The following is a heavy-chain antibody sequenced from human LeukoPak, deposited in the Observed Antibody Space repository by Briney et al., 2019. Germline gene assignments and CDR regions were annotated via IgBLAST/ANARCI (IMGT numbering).Heavy chain of an antibody. CDR3: ARGGLDTKRGGYFDF. CDR1: GGSISGYY. V-gene: IGHV4-59*12. D-gene: IGHD5-18*01. Sequence: SETLSLTCTVSGGSISGYYWNWIRQPPGKGLEWIGYIHYSGTTYYNPSLESRVTVSVDTSKSQFSLRLSSVTAADTAVYYCARGGLDTKRGGYFDFWGQGILVTVSS. J-gene: IGHJ4*02. CDR2: IHYSGTT.